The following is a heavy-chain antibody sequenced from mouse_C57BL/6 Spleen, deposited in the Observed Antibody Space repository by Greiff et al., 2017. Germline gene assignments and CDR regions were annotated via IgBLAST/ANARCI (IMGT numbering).Heavy chain of an antibody. V-gene: IGHV5-6*01. J-gene: IGHJ2*01. CDR1: GFTFSSYG. Sequence: EVQRVESGGDLVKPGGSLKLSCAASGFTFSSYGMSWVRQTPDKRLEWVATISSGGSYTYYPDSVKGRFTISRDNAKNTLYLQMSSLKSEDTAMYYCASVGYGSSYDYFDYWGQGTTLTVSS. CDR3: ASVGYGSSYDYFDY. CDR2: ISSGGSYT. D-gene: IGHD1-1*01.